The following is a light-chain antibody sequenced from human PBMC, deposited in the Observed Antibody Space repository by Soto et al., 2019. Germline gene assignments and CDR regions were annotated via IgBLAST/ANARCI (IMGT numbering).Light chain of an antibody. V-gene: IGKV1-5*01. CDR1: QSISTR. Sequence: TQVTQSPSSPSASVGDRVTMTFRASQSISTRLAWYQQKPGKAPKLLIYDASSLESGVPSRFSGSASGTEFTLTISSLQPDDFATYYCQQYNSYSTFGQGTKVDIK. CDR3: QQYNSYST. J-gene: IGKJ1*01. CDR2: DAS.